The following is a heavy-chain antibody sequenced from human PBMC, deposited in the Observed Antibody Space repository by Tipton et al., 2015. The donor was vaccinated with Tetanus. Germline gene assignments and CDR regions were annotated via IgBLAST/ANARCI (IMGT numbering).Heavy chain of an antibody. CDR3: ARGWSEYNTWSCSPFDS. CDR1: GGSVSSYY. J-gene: IGHJ4*02. Sequence: TLSLTCTVSGGSVSSYYWTWFRQPPGKRLEWNGFVSTSGNSNYSPSLTGRVSMSLDTSKQQFSLSLTSATAADTAVYYCARGWSEYNTWSCSPFDSWGQGTLVTVSS. V-gene: IGHV4-4*07. D-gene: IGHD6-6*01. CDR2: VSTSGNS.